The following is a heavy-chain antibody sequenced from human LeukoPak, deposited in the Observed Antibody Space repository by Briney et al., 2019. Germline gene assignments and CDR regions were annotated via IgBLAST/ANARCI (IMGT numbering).Heavy chain of an antibody. CDR1: GFTFNSYA. CDR2: ISFDGSNK. CDR3: ARDGEIAAAGHYYYFYMDV. J-gene: IGHJ6*03. D-gene: IGHD6-13*01. V-gene: IGHV3-30-3*01. Sequence: GGSLRLSCAASGFTFNSYAMHWVRQAPGKGLEWVAVISFDGSNKYYADSVKGRFTISRDNSKNTLYLQMNNLRVEDTAVYYCARDGEIAAAGHYYYFYMDVWGKGTTVTVSS.